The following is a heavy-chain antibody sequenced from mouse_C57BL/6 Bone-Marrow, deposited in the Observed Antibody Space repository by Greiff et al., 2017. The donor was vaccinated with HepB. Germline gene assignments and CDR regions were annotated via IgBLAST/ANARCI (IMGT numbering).Heavy chain of an antibody. CDR3: ARSLSRAMDY. Sequence: EVQLQQSGPELVKPGASVKISCKASGYTFTDYYMHWVKQSNGKSLEWIGDINPNNGGTRYNQKFKGKATLTVDKSSSTAYMELRSLTSEDSAVYDCARSLSRAMDYWDQGTAVTVSS. D-gene: IGHD6-5*01. CDR1: GYTFTDYY. CDR2: INPNNGGT. V-gene: IGHV1-26*01. J-gene: IGHJ4*01.